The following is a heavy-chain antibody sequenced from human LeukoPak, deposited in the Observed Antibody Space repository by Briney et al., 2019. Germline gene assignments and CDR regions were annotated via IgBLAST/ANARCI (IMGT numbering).Heavy chain of an antibody. CDR1: GFTFRSYE. CDR2: ISDVGTT. V-gene: IGHV3-48*03. D-gene: IGHD5-12*01. CDR3: ARENSGYDGGFDY. J-gene: IGHJ4*02. Sequence: PGGSLRLSCTTSGFTFRSYEMSWVRQAPGKVLEWVSYISDVGTTYYADSVKGRFTISRDNAKNSLFLQMNSLRAEDTAVYFCARENSGYDGGFDYWGQGTLVTVSS.